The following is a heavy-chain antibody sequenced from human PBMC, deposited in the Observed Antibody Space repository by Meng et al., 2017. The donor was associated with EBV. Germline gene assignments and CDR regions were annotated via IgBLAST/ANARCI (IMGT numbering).Heavy chain of an antibody. CDR1: GYTFTRYD. CDR3: ARDVYGSGTYRSDP. D-gene: IGHD3-10*01. Sequence: QVRLLQSGAEVKNPGASVKVSCKASGYTFTRYDINWVRKAPGQGLEWMGWMNPDSGDTGYAQKFQGRVTMTRDTSINTAYMDLSNLKSEDTALYYCARDVYGSGTYRSDPWGQGTLVTVSS. V-gene: IGHV1-8*01. J-gene: IGHJ5*02. CDR2: MNPDSGDT.